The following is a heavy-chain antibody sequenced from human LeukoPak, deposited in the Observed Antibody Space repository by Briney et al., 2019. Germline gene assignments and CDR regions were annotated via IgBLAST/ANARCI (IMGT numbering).Heavy chain of an antibody. CDR1: GFTTHYW. CDR2: IDRDGRVQ. Sequence: PGGSLRLSRTASGFTTHYWLNWVRQSPEKGLEWVANIDRDGRVQHYVDSVEGRFTISRDSAKNSLDLQIHSLRAEDTPVYYCTGGSDKVLSGESCYYMDVWGKGTTVTVSS. V-gene: IGHV3-7*01. D-gene: IGHD2-8*01. CDR3: TGGSDKVLSGESCYYMDV. J-gene: IGHJ6*03.